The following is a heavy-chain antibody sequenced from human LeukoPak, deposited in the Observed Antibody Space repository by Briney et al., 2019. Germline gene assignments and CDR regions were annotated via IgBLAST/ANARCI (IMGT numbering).Heavy chain of an antibody. CDR1: GYTLTELS. CDR2: FDPEDGGT. CDR3: AREGNYGLNWFDP. V-gene: IGHV1-24*01. J-gene: IGHJ5*02. D-gene: IGHD3-10*01. Sequence: ASVKVSCKVSGYTLTELSMHWVRQAPGKGLEWMGGFDPEDGGTIYAQKFQGRVTITRDTSATTAYMELSSLRSEDTAVYYCAREGNYGLNWFDPWGQGTLVTISS.